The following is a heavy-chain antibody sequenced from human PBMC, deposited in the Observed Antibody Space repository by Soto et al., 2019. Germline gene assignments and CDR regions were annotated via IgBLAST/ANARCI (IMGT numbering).Heavy chain of an antibody. J-gene: IGHJ3*02. CDR2: INHSGGT. V-gene: IGHV4-34*01. D-gene: IGHD6-13*01. Sequence: PSETLSLTCAVYGGSFSGYYWSWIRQPPGKGLEWIGEINHSGGTNYNPSLKSRVTISVDTSKNQFSLKLSSVTAADTAVYYCARGSSWLDAFDIWGQGTMVTVSS. CDR3: ARGSSWLDAFDI. CDR1: GGSFSGYY.